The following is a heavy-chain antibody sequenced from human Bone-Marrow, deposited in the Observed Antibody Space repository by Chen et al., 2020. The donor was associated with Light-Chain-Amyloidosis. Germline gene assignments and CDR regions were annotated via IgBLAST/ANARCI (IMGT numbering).Heavy chain of an antibody. CDR1: GYTFTGYY. Sequence: QVQLVQSGAEVKKPGASVKVSCKASGYTFTGYYMHWVRQAPGQGLEWMGWINPNRGGTNYAQKFQGRVTMTRDTSISTAYMELSRLSSDDTAVYYCARGAERGYSGYESTNFDYWGQGTLVTVSS. CDR3: ARGAERGYSGYESTNFDY. CDR2: INPNRGGT. J-gene: IGHJ4*02. D-gene: IGHD5-12*01. V-gene: IGHV1-2*02.